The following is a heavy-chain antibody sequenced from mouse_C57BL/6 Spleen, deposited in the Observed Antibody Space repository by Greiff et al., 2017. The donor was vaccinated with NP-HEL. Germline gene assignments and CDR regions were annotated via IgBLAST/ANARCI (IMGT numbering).Heavy chain of an antibody. CDR3: AKNGRYSNYEGSYAMDY. J-gene: IGHJ4*01. D-gene: IGHD2-5*01. V-gene: IGHV2-5*01. CDR2: IWRGGST. CDR1: GFSLTSYG. Sequence: QVQLKQSGPGLVQPSQSLSITCTVSGFSLTSYGVHWVRQSPGKGLEWLGVIWRGGSTDYNAAFMSRLSITKDNSKSQVFFKMNSLQADDTAIYYCAKNGRYSNYEGSYAMDYWGQGTSVTVSS.